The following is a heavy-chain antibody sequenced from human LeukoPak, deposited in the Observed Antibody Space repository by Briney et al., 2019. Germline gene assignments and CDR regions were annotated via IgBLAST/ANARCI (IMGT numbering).Heavy chain of an antibody. CDR1: GFTFSSYW. CDR3: AKGRYYGDY. D-gene: IGHD1-26*01. Sequence: GGSLRLSCAASGFTFSSYWMSWVRQAPGKGLEWVSAISGSGGTTYYADSVKGRFTISRDNSKNTLYLQMNSLGAEDTAIYYCAKGRYYGDYWGQGTLVTVSS. J-gene: IGHJ4*02. V-gene: IGHV3-23*01. CDR2: ISGSGGTT.